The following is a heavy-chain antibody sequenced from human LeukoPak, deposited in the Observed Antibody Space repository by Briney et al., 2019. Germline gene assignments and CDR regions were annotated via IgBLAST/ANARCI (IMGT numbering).Heavy chain of an antibody. Sequence: SDTLSLTCAVYGGSFSGYYWSWIRQPPGKGLEWIGEINPSGSTNYNPSLKSRVTISVDTSNNQFSLKLSSVTAADTAVYYCSRLTYYYNSSGYLDYWGQGTLVTAS. CDR2: INPSGST. D-gene: IGHD3-22*01. CDR1: GGSFSGYY. CDR3: SRLTYYYNSSGYLDY. J-gene: IGHJ4*02. V-gene: IGHV4-34*01.